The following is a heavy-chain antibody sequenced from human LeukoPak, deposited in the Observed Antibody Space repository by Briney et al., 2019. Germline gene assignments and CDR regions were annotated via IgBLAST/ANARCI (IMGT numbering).Heavy chain of an antibody. CDR3: AREGQRRGVIIGNWFDP. D-gene: IGHD3-10*01. J-gene: IGHJ5*02. Sequence: GGSLRLSCAASGFTFSSYWMSWVRQAPGKGLEWVANIKQDGSEKYYVDSVKGRFTISRDNAKNSLYLQMNSLRAEDTAVYYCAREGQRRGVIIGNWFDPWGQGTLVTVSS. CDR2: IKQDGSEK. CDR1: GFTFSSYW. V-gene: IGHV3-7*01.